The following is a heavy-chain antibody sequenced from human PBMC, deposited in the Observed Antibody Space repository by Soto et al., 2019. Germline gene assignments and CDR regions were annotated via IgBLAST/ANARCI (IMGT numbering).Heavy chain of an antibody. V-gene: IGHV3-7*03. J-gene: IGHJ5*01. D-gene: IGHD1-26*01. CDR1: DFIFSDFC. CDR3: AKGKISTTTYTSFDS. Sequence: PGGSLRLSCAASDFIFSDFCMNWVRQAPGKGLEWVAIIKKDGTEKFYMDSVKGRFTISRDNFKSSLYLQMSSLRAEDTAVYYCAKGKISTTTYTSFDSWGQGTLVTVSS. CDR2: IKKDGTEK.